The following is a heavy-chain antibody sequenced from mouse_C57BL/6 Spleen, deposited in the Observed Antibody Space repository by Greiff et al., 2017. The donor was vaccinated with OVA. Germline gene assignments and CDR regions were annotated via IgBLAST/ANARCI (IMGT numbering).Heavy chain of an antibody. CDR2: IRLKSDNYAT. CDR1: GFTFSNYW. CDR3: TGGYGSSRYFDV. D-gene: IGHD1-1*01. Sequence: DVKLVESGGGLVQPGGSMKLSCVASGFTFSNYWMNWVRQSPEKGLEWVAQIRLKSDNYATHYAESVKGRFTISRDDSKSSVYLQMNNLRAEDTGIYYCTGGYGSSRYFDVWGTGTTVTVSS. V-gene: IGHV6-3*01. J-gene: IGHJ1*03.